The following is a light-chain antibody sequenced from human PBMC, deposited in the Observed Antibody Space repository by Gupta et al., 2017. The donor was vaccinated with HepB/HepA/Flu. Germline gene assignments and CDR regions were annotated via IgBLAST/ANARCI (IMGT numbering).Light chain of an antibody. J-gene: IGKJ2*02. Sequence: DIVVTQSPDFLSVSLGERATINSKSSQSGLYNSNNKNYLAWYQQKPGQPPKVLIYWASTREFGVPDRFSGSGSGTDFTLTISSLQAEDVAVYYCQQEDSTPCIFGQATKMDIK. V-gene: IGKV4-1*01. CDR2: WAS. CDR1: QSGLYNSNNKNY. CDR3: QQEDSTPCI.